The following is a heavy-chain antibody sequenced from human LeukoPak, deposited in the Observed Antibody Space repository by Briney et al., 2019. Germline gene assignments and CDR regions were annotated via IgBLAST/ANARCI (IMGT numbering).Heavy chain of an antibody. J-gene: IGHJ5*02. CDR2: ISGSGGST. CDR1: GFTFSSYA. V-gene: IGHV3-23*01. D-gene: IGHD3-3*01. CDR3: AKDRITIFGVVIGNNWFDP. Sequence: PGRSLRLSCAASGFTFSSYAMSWVRQAPGKGLEWVSAISGSGGSTYYADSVKGRFTISRDNSKNTLYLQMNSLRAEDTAVYYCAKDRITIFGVVIGNNWFDPWGQGTLVTVSS.